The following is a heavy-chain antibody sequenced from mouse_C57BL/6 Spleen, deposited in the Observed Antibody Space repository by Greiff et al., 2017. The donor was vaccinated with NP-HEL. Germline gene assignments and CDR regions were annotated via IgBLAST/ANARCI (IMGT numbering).Heavy chain of an antibody. CDR3: ARKDGYNWYFDV. CDR1: GYSITSGYD. CDR2: ISYSGST. D-gene: IGHD2-3*01. V-gene: IGHV3-1*01. J-gene: IGHJ1*03. Sequence: VQLKQSGPGMVKPSQSLSLTCTVTGYSITSGYDWHWIRHFPGNKLEWMGYISYSGSTNYNPSLKSRISITHDISKNHFFLKLNSVTTEDTATYYCARKDGYNWYFDVWGTGTTVTVSS.